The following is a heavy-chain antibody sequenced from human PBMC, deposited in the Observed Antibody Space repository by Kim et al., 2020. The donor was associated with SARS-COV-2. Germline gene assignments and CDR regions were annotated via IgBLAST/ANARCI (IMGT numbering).Heavy chain of an antibody. J-gene: IGHJ5*02. CDR3: ARRDYDYIWGSYRSGWFDP. Sequence: SETLSLTCTVSGGSISSGGYYWSWIRQHPGKGLEWIGYIYYSGSTYYNPSLKSRVTISVDTSKNQFSLKLSSVTAADTAVCYCARRDYDYIWGSYRSGWFDPWGQGTLVTVSS. CDR2: IYYSGST. CDR1: GGSISSGGYY. D-gene: IGHD3-16*02. V-gene: IGHV4-31*03.